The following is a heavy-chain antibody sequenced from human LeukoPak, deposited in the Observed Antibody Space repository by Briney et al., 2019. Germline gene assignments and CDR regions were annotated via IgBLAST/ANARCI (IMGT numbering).Heavy chain of an antibody. Sequence: SETLSLTCTVSGVSISSGSYYWSWIRQPAGKGLEWIGRIYTSGSTNYNPSLKSRVTISVDTSKNQFSLKLSSVTAADTAVYYCAVYIPGVATIETEYYFDYWGQGTLVTVSS. D-gene: IGHD5-12*01. J-gene: IGHJ4*02. V-gene: IGHV4-61*02. CDR2: IYTSGST. CDR3: AVYIPGVATIETEYYFDY. CDR1: GVSISSGSYY.